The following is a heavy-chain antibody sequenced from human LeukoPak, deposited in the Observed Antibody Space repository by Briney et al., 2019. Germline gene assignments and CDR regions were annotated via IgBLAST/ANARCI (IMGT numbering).Heavy chain of an antibody. V-gene: IGHV5-51*01. CDR1: GYNFTSYW. CDR2: IYPGDSDT. D-gene: IGHD3-9*01. CDR3: ARLERYDILTGYYGDY. J-gene: IGHJ4*02. Sequence: KIGESLKISCKGSGYNFTSYWIGWVRQMPGKGLEWMGIIYPGDSDTRYSPSFQGQVTISADKSISTAYLQWSSLKASDTAMYYCARLERYDILTGYYGDYWGQGTLVAVSS.